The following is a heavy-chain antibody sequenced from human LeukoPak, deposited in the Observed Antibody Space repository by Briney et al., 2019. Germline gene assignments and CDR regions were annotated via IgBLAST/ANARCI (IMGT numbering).Heavy chain of an antibody. CDR2: ISGYNGNT. CDR3: ARQLGIRGDFDL. CDR1: GYTFTSYG. D-gene: IGHD1-1*01. Sequence: GASVKVSCKASGYTFTSYGISWVRQAPGQGLEWMGWISGYNGNTNYAQKLQGRVTMTTDTSTSTAYMDLRNLRSDDTAVYYCARQLGIRGDFDLWGRGTLVIVSS. J-gene: IGHJ2*01. V-gene: IGHV1-18*01.